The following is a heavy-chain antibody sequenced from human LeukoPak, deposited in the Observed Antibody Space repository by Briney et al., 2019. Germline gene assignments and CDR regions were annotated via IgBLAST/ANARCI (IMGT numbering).Heavy chain of an antibody. CDR2: IKPSGGGT. D-gene: IGHD3-22*01. V-gene: IGHV1-46*01. CDR3: ARDHFDSSGYHYLLGYFEH. CDR1: GYTFSNYY. Sequence: ASVKVSCKASGYTFSNYYVHWVRQAPGQGLEWMGIIKPSGGGTSYALKFQGRVTLTRDTSTSTAYMELSSPRSEDTAVYYCARDHFDSSGYHYLLGYFEHWGQGTLVTVSS. J-gene: IGHJ1*01.